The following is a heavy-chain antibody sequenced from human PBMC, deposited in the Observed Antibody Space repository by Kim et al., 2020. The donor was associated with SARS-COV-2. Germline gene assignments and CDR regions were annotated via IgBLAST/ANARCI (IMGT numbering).Heavy chain of an antibody. CDR1: GGSFSGYY. CDR3: ARGFTPGRQTVAAKPDY. D-gene: IGHD6-19*01. V-gene: IGHV4-34*01. Sequence: SETLSLTCAVYGGSFSGYYWSWIRQPPGKGLEWIGEINHSGSTNYNPSLKSRVTISVDTSKNQFSLKLSSVTAADTAVYYCARGFTPGRQTVAAKPDYWGQGTLVTVSS. J-gene: IGHJ4*02. CDR2: INHSGST.